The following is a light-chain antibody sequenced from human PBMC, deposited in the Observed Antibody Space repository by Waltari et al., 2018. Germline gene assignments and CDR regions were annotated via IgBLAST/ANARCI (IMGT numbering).Light chain of an antibody. Sequence: QSVLTQPPSASGTPGQTVTISCSGGDSNIARNSVNWYQKFPGAAPKLLIFRNNQRPSGFRDRFSGAKSGTSASLAISGLQSEDESDYFCAAWDDSRNGWVFGEGTRVAVL. CDR3: AAWDDSRNGWV. CDR2: RNN. CDR1: DSNIARNS. V-gene: IGLV1-44*01. J-gene: IGLJ3*02.